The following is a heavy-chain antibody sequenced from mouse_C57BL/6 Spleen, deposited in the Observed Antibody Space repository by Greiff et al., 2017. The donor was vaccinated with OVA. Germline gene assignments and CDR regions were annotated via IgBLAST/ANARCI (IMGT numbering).Heavy chain of an antibody. V-gene: IGHV1-19*01. CDR1: GYTFTDYY. CDR2: INPYNGGT. CDR3: ARRSAQATSYYFDY. D-gene: IGHD3-2*02. J-gene: IGHJ2*01. Sequence: EVQLQQSGPVLVKPGASVKMSCKASGYTFTDYYMNWVKQSHGKSLEWIGVINPYNGGTSYNQKFKGKATLTVDKSSSTAYMELNSLTSEDSAVYYCARRSAQATSYYFDYWGQGTTLTVSS.